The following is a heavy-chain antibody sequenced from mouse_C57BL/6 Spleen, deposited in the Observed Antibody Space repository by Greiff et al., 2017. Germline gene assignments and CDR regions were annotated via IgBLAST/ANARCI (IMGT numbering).Heavy chain of an antibody. CDR3: TRGELDGYYVFDY. D-gene: IGHD2-3*01. CDR1: GYTFTSYW. Sequence: VQLQQSGTVLARPGASVKMSCKTSGYTFTSYWMHWVKQRPGQGLEWIGALYPGNSDTSYNQKFKGKAKLTAVTSSSTAYMELSSLTNEDSAVYYCTRGELDGYYVFDYWGQGTTLTVSS. CDR2: LYPGNSDT. V-gene: IGHV1-5*01. J-gene: IGHJ2*01.